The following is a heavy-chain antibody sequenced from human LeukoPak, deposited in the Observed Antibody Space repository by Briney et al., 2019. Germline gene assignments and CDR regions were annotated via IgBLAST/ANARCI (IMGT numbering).Heavy chain of an antibody. D-gene: IGHD2-2*01. CDR1: GGSFSGYY. V-gene: IGHV4-34*01. Sequence: SETLSLTCAVYGGSFSGYYWSWIRQPPGRGLEWLGEINHSGSTNYNPSLKSRVTISVDTSKNQFSLKLSSVTAADTAVYYCARGRNLIVPAAKYLFDYWGQGTLVTVSS. CDR3: ARGRNLIVPAAKYLFDY. CDR2: INHSGST. J-gene: IGHJ4*02.